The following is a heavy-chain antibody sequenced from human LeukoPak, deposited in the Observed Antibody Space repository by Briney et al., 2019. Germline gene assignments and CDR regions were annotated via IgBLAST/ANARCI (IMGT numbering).Heavy chain of an antibody. CDR3: ARGRPYYFDY. CDR1: GYTFTGYY. V-gene: IGHV1-2*02. J-gene: IGHJ4*02. Sequence: GASVKVSCKASGYTFTGYYLHWVRQAPGQGLEWMGCVNPNSGDTNYAQKFQGRVTMTRDTSISTAYMELSRLRSDDTAVYYCARGRPYYFDYWGQGTLVTVSS. CDR2: VNPNSGDT.